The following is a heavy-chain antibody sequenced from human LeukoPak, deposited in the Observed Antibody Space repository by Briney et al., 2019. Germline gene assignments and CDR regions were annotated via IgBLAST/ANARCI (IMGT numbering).Heavy chain of an antibody. V-gene: IGHV4-59*12. CDR1: GGSISSYY. J-gene: IGHJ6*02. CDR2: IYYSGST. D-gene: IGHD3-10*01. CDR3: ARRDGSGSYYGYYGMDV. Sequence: SETLSLTCTVSGGSISSYYWSWIRQPPGKGLEWIGYIYYSGSTNYNPSLKSRVTISVDKSNNQFSLKLSSVTAADTAVYYCARRDGSGSYYGYYGMDVWGQGTTVTVSS.